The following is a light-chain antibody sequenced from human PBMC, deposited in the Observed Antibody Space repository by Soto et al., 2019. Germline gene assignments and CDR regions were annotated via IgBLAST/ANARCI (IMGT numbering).Light chain of an antibody. CDR1: QSVTTR. J-gene: IGKJ5*01. CDR2: GAS. Sequence: PGGRATLSCRASQSVTTRLAWYQQKPGQPPRLLISGASFRASGVPVRISGSGSGTDFTLTISRLEPEDFALYYCQQYGGSPITFGLGTRLEVK. CDR3: QQYGGSPIT. V-gene: IGKV3-20*01.